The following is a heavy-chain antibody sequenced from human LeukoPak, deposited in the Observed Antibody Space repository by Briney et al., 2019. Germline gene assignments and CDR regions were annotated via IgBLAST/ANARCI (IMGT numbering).Heavy chain of an antibody. CDR3: ARDYRSGRFNWFDP. CDR2: IIPILGIA. Sequence: GASVKVSCKASGGTFSSYTISWVRQAPGQGLEWMGRIIPILGIANYAQKFQGRVTITADKSTSTAYMELSSLRSEDTAVYYCARDYRSGRFNWFDPWGQGTLVTVSS. D-gene: IGHD6-19*01. J-gene: IGHJ5*02. CDR1: GGTFSSYT. V-gene: IGHV1-69*04.